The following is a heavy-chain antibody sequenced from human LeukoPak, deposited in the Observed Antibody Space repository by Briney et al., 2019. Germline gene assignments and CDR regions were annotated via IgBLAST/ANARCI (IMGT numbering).Heavy chain of an antibody. J-gene: IGHJ6*03. CDR3: TTDPNRDPYYYDSSYGYYYYYMDV. Sequence: GGSLRLSCAASAFTFSYYWMNWVRQAPGKGLEWVGRIKSKTDGGTTDYAAPVKGRFTISRDDSKNTLYLQMNSPKTEDTAVYYCTTDPNRDPYYYDSSYGYYYYYMDVWGKGTTVTVSS. CDR1: AFTFSYYW. V-gene: IGHV3-15*01. CDR2: IKSKTDGGTT. D-gene: IGHD3-22*01.